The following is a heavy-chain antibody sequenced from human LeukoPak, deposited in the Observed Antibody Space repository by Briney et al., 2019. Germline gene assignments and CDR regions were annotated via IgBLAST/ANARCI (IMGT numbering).Heavy chain of an antibody. CDR3: ARDRKWELTFDY. D-gene: IGHD1-26*01. Sequence: GGSLRLSCAASRFTFSSYWMHWVRQAPGKGLVWVSRINSDGSSTSYADSVKGRFTISRDNAKNTLYLQMNSLRAEDTAVYYCARDRKWELTFDYWGQGTLVTVSS. CDR2: INSDGSST. V-gene: IGHV3-74*01. CDR1: RFTFSSYW. J-gene: IGHJ4*02.